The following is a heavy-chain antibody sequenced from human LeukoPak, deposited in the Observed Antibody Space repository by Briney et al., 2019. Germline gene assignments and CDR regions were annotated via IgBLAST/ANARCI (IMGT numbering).Heavy chain of an antibody. CDR1: GYTFTSYG. Sequence: ASVKVSCKASGYTFTSYGISRVRQAPGQGLEWMGWISAYNGNTNYAQKLQGRVTMTTDTSTSTAYMELRSLRSDDTAVYYCARDPYYQLPSHSFDYWGQGTLVTVSS. CDR2: ISAYNGNT. J-gene: IGHJ4*02. D-gene: IGHD2-2*01. V-gene: IGHV1-18*01. CDR3: ARDPYYQLPSHSFDY.